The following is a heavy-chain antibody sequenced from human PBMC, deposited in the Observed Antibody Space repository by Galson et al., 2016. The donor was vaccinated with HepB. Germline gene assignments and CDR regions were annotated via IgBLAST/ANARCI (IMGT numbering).Heavy chain of an antibody. J-gene: IGHJ5*02. CDR2: IFPADSDT. V-gene: IGHV5-51*01. Sequence: QSGAEVKKPGESLRISCKASGYTFTDNWIAWVRQMPGKGLEWMGIIFPADSDTTYSPSFQGLVHISVDKSINSAYLQWNSLKPSDTAIYYCVRRSSVTFWGVAQWFDAWGQGTLVTVSS. D-gene: IGHD3-3*01. CDR3: VRRSSVTFWGVAQWFDA. CDR1: GYTFTDNW.